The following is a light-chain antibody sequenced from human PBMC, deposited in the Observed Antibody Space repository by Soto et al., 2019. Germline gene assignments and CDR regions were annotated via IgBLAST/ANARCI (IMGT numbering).Light chain of an antibody. CDR1: SSDVGGYNY. J-gene: IGLJ7*01. CDR2: EVS. Sequence: QSALTQPRSVSGSPGQSVTISCTGTSSDVGGYNYVSWFQHHPGKAPKLIIFEVSNRPSGISDRFSGFKSANTAYLTISGVQPEDEADYHCSSYTTIKTVVFGGGTQLTVL. V-gene: IGLV2-11*01. CDR3: SSYTTIKTVV.